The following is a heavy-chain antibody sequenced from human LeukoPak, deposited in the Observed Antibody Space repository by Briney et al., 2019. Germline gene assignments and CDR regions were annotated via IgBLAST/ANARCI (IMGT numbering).Heavy chain of an antibody. D-gene: IGHD2-2*01. J-gene: IGHJ3*02. CDR1: GYPFTTYG. Sequence: GASVKVSCKASGYPFTTYGINWVRQAPGQGLEWMGWINTYNGNTNYAQKVQGRVTMTTDTSTSTVYMELRSLRSDDTAVYYCARSATSWYFDAFDIWGQGTMVTVSS. V-gene: IGHV1-18*01. CDR3: ARSATSWYFDAFDI. CDR2: INTYNGNT.